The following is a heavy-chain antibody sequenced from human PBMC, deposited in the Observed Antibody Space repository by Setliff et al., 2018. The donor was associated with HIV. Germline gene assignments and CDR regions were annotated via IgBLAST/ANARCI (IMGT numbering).Heavy chain of an antibody. CDR2: IKSKTDGGTT. CDR3: TTGVLPQLYDVVGGDF. D-gene: IGHD3-10*02. Sequence: PGGSLRLSCAASGFTFNNAWMSWVRQAPGKGLEWVGLIKSKTDGGTTDYAAPVKGRFTISRNDSTGTLYLQMNSLEIEDTGVYYCTTGVLPQLYDVVGGDFWGQGTLVTVSS. CDR1: GFTFNNAW. J-gene: IGHJ4*02. V-gene: IGHV3-15*05.